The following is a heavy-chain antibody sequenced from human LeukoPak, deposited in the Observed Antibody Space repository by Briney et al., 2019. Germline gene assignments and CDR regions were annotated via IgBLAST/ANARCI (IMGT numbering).Heavy chain of an antibody. CDR1: GYSISSGYY. Sequence: SETLPLTCAVSGYSISSGYYCGWIRQPPGKGLEWIGSIYHSGSSYYNPSLKSRVTISVDTSKNQFSLKLSSVTAADTAVYYCTAYRSGGSCYSDSDYWGQGTLVTVSS. CDR3: TAYRSGGSCYSDSDY. CDR2: IYHSGSS. V-gene: IGHV4-38-2*01. J-gene: IGHJ4*02. D-gene: IGHD2-15*01.